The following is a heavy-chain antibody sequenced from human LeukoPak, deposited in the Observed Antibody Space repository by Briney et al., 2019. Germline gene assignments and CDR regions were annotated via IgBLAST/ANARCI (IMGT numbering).Heavy chain of an antibody. CDR1: GVSFSGYY. CDR3: ARGRLVRGVILRYYYYGMDV. V-gene: IGHV4-34*01. D-gene: IGHD3-10*01. CDR2: INHSGST. J-gene: IGHJ6*02. Sequence: SETLTLTCAVYGVSFSGYYWSWIRQPPGKGLEWIGEINHSGSTNYNPSLKSRVTISVDTSKNQFSLKLSSVTAADTAVYYCARGRLVRGVILRYYYYGMDVWGQGTTVTVSS.